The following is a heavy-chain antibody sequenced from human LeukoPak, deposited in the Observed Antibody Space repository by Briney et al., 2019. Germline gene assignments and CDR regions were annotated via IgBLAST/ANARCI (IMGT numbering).Heavy chain of an antibody. Sequence: GRSLRLSCAASGFTFSSYAMHWVRQAPGKGLEWVAVISYDGSNKYYADSVKGRFTISRDNSKNTLYLQMNSLRAEDTAVYYCARDRSSGIAVAGNWFDPWGQGTLVTVSS. CDR2: ISYDGSNK. J-gene: IGHJ5*02. V-gene: IGHV3-30*04. CDR1: GFTFSSYA. CDR3: ARDRSSGIAVAGNWFDP. D-gene: IGHD6-19*01.